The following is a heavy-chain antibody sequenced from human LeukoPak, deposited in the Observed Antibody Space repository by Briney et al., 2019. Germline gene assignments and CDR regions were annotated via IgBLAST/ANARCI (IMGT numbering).Heavy chain of an antibody. J-gene: IGHJ4*02. D-gene: IGHD3-10*01. V-gene: IGHV1-8*02. CDR1: GYTFTSYG. CDR3: ARGQYYGSGLYYFDY. CDR2: MNPNSGDT. Sequence: ASVKVSCKASGYTFTSYGISWVRQAPGQGLEWMGWMNPNSGDTGYVQKFQGRVTMTRSTSISTTYMELSSLTSEDTAVYYCARGQYYGSGLYYFDYWGQGTLVTVSS.